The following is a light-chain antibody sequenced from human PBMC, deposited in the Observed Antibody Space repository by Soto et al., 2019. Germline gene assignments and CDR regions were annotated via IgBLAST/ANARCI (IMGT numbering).Light chain of an antibody. Sequence: QSVLTQPASVSGSPGQSINISCTGTSSDVGGYNYVSWYQQHPGKAPKLMIYDVSNRPSGVSIRFSGSKSGNTASLTISGLQAEDEADYYCSSYTSSILFGGRTKVTVL. CDR3: SSYTSSIL. V-gene: IGLV2-14*01. CDR2: DVS. CDR1: SSDVGGYNY. J-gene: IGLJ2*01.